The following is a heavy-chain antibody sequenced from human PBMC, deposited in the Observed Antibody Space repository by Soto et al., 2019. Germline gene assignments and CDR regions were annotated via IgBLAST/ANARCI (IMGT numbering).Heavy chain of an antibody. V-gene: IGHV6-1*01. CDR3: ARDRKSITAHSYYYYGMEV. D-gene: IGHD6-6*01. CDR1: GNSVSSNSAA. J-gene: IGHJ6*01. Sequence: SQTLSLTCAISGNSVSSNSAAWNWIRQSPSRGLEWLGRTYYRSKWYNDYAVSVKSRITIDRDASKNQFSLQLNSVTPEDTAVDYWARDRKSITAHSYYYYGMEVWGQGTTVTVPS. CDR2: TYYRSKWYN.